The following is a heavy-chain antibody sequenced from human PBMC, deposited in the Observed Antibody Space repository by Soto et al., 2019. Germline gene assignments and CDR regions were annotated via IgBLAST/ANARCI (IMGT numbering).Heavy chain of an antibody. CDR1: GGSISSGGYY. J-gene: IGHJ5*02. CDR2: IYYSGST. V-gene: IGHV4-31*03. D-gene: IGHD5-18*01. Sequence: SETLFLTCTVSGGSISSGGYYWSWIRQHPGRGLEWIGYIYYSGSTYYNPSLKSRVTISVDTSKNQFSLKLSSVTAADTAVYYCARESGYSYGSSWFDPWGQGTLVTVSS. CDR3: ARESGYSYGSSWFDP.